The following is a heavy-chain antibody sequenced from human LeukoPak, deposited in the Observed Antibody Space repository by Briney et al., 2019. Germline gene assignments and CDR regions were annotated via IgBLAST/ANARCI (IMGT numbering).Heavy chain of an antibody. CDR3: AIMHGYYDGSGYWVQ. CDR2: ITPNADRT. V-gene: IGHV3-23*01. Sequence: PGGSLRLSCAASEFTFGSYGMSWVRQAPGKGLEWVSFITPNADRTSYADSVEGRFTISRDNPRNTLYMQMNSLRDEDTAVYYCAIMHGYYDGSGYWVQWGQGTLVTVSS. D-gene: IGHD3-22*01. CDR1: EFTFGSYG. J-gene: IGHJ1*01.